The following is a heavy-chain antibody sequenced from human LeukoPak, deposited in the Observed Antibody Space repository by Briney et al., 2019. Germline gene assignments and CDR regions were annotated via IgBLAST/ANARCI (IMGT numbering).Heavy chain of an antibody. CDR3: AREYLGLDAFDL. V-gene: IGHV3-23*01. J-gene: IGHJ3*01. Sequence: GGSLRLSCAASGFTFSSYALSWVRQAPGKGLEWVSAISGTGGSTNYADSVKGRFTMSRDNSKNTLYLQMNSLRGEDTAVYYCAREYLGLDAFDLWGQGTMVTVFS. CDR1: GFTFSSYA. CDR2: ISGTGGST.